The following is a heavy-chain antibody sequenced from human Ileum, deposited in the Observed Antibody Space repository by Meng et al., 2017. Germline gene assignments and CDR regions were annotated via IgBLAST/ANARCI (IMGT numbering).Heavy chain of an antibody. CDR3: ALDVRNNWFDP. Sequence: QVQLLESGGGAVHPGRSLRLSCATFGVTFSSHGMHWVRQAPGKGLEWVAVISHDGSQRYYGDSVKGRFTITRDNTKNTLYLQMDSLRGEDTAVYYCALDVRNNWFDPWGQGTLVTVSS. CDR1: GVTFSSHG. D-gene: IGHD3-10*01. J-gene: IGHJ5*02. CDR2: ISHDGSQR. V-gene: IGHV3-30*03.